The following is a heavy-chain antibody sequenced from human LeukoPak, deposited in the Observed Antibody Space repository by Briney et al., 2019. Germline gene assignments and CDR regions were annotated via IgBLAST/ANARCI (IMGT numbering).Heavy chain of an antibody. J-gene: IGHJ4*02. CDR3: AKDLLGYSGYGYFLDY. V-gene: IGHV3-23*01. D-gene: IGHD5-12*01. CDR2: ISGSGGST. CDR1: GFTFSSYA. Sequence: GGSLRLSCAASGFTFSSYAMSWVRQAPGKGLEWVSAISGSGGSTFYADSVKGQFTISRDNSKNTVYLQMNSLRAEDTAVYYCAKDLLGYSGYGYFLDYWGQGTLVTVSS.